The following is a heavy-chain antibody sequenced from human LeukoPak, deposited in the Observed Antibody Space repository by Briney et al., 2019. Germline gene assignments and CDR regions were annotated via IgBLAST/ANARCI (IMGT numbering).Heavy chain of an antibody. CDR1: GGSFSGYY. Sequence: SETLSLTCAVYGGSFSGYYWSWIRQPPGKGLEWIGEINHSGSTNYNPSLKSRVTISVDTSKNQFSLKLSSVTAADTAVYYCATLTTPGWFNPWGQGTLVTVSS. CDR2: INHSGST. J-gene: IGHJ5*02. CDR3: ATLTTPGWFNP. D-gene: IGHD1-1*01. V-gene: IGHV4-34*01.